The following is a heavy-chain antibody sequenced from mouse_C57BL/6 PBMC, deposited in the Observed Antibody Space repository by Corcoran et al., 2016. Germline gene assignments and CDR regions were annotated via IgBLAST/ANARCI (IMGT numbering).Heavy chain of an antibody. CDR2: ISYDGSN. V-gene: IGHV3-6*01. Sequence: DVQLQESGPGLVKPSQSLSLTCSVTGYSITSGYYWNWIRQFPGNKLEWMGYISYDGSNNYNPSLKNRISITRDTSKNQYFLKLNSVTTEDTAKYYCARDYYGSSSLYYAMDYWGQGTSVTVSS. J-gene: IGHJ4*01. CDR1: GYSITSGYY. D-gene: IGHD1-1*01. CDR3: ARDYYGSSSLYYAMDY.